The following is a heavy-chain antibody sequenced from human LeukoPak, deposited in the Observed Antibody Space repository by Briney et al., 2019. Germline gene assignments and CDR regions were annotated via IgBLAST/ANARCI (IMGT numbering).Heavy chain of an antibody. Sequence: GTSLRLSCITSGITFRSYGIHWVRQAPGKGLEWVSFISFDGSDKYYADSVKGRFTISRDNSKSTPFLQMNSLRPEDTAIYYCATEDHWGQGTLVTVSS. J-gene: IGHJ4*02. CDR3: ATEDH. V-gene: IGHV3-30*03. CDR2: ISFDGSDK. CDR1: GITFRSYG.